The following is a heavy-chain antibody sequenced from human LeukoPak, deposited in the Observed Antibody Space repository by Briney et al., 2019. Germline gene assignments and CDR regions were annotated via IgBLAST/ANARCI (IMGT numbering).Heavy chain of an antibody. CDR1: GGSISSYY. D-gene: IGHD5-18*01. J-gene: IGHJ3*02. CDR3: ARHPRSGIQLWQDHDAFDI. Sequence: SETLSLTCTVSGGSISSYYWSWIRQPPGKGLEWIGYIYYSGSTNYNPSLKSRVTISVDTSKNQFSLKLSSVTAADTAVYYCARHPRSGIQLWQDHDAFDIWGQGTMVTVSS. V-gene: IGHV4-59*08. CDR2: IYYSGST.